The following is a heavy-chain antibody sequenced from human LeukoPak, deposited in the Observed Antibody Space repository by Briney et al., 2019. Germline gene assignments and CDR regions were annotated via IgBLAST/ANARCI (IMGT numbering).Heavy chain of an antibody. J-gene: IGHJ3*02. CDR1: GGSISSYY. Sequence: SETLSLTCTVSGGSISSYYWSWIRQPPGKGLEWIGYIYYSGSTNYNPSLKSRITISVDTSKNQFSLKLSSVTAAETAVYNCARHGHLGDAFDIWGQGTMVTVSS. V-gene: IGHV4-59*08. CDR3: ARHGHLGDAFDI. CDR2: IYYSGST. D-gene: IGHD3-16*01.